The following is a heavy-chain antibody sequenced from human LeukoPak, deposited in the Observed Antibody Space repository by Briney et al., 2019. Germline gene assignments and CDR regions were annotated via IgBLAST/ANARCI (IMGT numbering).Heavy chain of an antibody. CDR3: AKEGSSGFIDS. CDR1: GLTVSSSY. Sequence: GGSLRLSCAASGLTVSSSYMSWVRQAPGKGLEWVSIIYNDGSTYYADSMKGRFTISRDNSKNTLYLQMNSLRAEDTAIFYCAKEGSSGFIDSWGRGTLVTVSS. D-gene: IGHD6-19*01. J-gene: IGHJ4*02. CDR2: IYNDGST. V-gene: IGHV3-53*05.